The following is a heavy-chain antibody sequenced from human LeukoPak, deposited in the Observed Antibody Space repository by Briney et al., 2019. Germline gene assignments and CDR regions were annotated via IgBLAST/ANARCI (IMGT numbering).Heavy chain of an antibody. CDR3: AKDKGNQQLYALDV. CDR2: MRFEGNTK. CDR1: GFLVNDYG. Sequence: GGSLRLSCAASGFLVNDYGMHWVRQAPGKGPEWVAAMRFEGNTKYYVDSVKGRFTISRDTSKNALFLQMNSLRDEDTATYYCAKDKGNQQLYALDVWGQGTTVSVSS. D-gene: IGHD1-1*01. J-gene: IGHJ6*02. V-gene: IGHV3-30*02.